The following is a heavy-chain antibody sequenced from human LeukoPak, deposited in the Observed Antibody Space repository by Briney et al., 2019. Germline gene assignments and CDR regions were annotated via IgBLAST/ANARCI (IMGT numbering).Heavy chain of an antibody. Sequence: PGGSLRLSCAASGFTFSSYSMNWVRQAPGKGLEWVSSISSSSSYIYYADSVKGRFTISRDNAKNSLYLQMNSLRAEDTAVYYCARGLHDILTGYYYYYYYMDVWGKGTTVTVSS. CDR1: GFTFSSYS. CDR2: ISSSSSYI. J-gene: IGHJ6*03. V-gene: IGHV3-21*01. CDR3: ARGLHDILTGYYYYYYYMDV. D-gene: IGHD3-9*01.